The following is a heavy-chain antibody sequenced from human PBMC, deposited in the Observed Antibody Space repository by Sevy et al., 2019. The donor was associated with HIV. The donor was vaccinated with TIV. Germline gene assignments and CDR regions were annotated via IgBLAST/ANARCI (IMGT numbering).Heavy chain of an antibody. D-gene: IGHD6-13*01. V-gene: IGHV3-23*01. CDR1: GFTFNNYA. J-gene: IGHJ2*01. CDR2: ISGGGGGT. CDR3: AKHYFRAIADGWYFDF. Sequence: GGSLRLSCAASGFTFNNYAMSWVRQAPGKGLEGKGLEWVSTISGGGGGTYYADSVSGRFTLSRENSKNTLYLQVNSLRVEDTAVYYCAKHYFRAIADGWYFDFWGRGTLVTVSS.